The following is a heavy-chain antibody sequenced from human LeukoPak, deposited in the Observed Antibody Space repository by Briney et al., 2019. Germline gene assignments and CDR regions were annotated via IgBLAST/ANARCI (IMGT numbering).Heavy chain of an antibody. V-gene: IGHV4-39*01. CDR3: ARHTRPGHSGYENAFDI. Sequence: PSETLSLTCTVSGGSISRTSYYWDWIRQPPGKGLEWIGNVFDSGSTHYNPSLKSRVTISVDTSKNQFSLRLSSVTAADTAVYFCARHTRPGHSGYENAFDIWGQGAMATVSS. CDR1: GGSISRTSYY. CDR2: VFDSGST. D-gene: IGHD5-12*01. J-gene: IGHJ3*02.